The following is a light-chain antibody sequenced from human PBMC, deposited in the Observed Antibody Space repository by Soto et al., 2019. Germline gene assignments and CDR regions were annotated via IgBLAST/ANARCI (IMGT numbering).Light chain of an antibody. CDR1: QSVSSN. CDR2: DAS. V-gene: IGKV3-15*01. Sequence: EKVMTQSPATLSVSPGERATLSCRASQSVSSNLAWYQQKPGQAPRLLIYDASTRATGIPARFSGSGSGTEFTLTSSSLQSEDLVVYYCQQYDDWPETFGQGNKVQIK. J-gene: IGKJ1*01. CDR3: QQYDDWPET.